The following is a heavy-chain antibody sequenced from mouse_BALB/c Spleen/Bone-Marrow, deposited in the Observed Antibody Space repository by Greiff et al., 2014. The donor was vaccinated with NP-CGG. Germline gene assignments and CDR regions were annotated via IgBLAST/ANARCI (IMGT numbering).Heavy chain of an antibody. CDR2: IWAGGST. J-gene: IGHJ3*01. V-gene: IGHV2-9*02. D-gene: IGHD2-4*01. Sequence: QGQLKDSGPGLGAPSQSLSITFTVSGFSLTSYGVHWVRQPPGKGLEWLGVIWAGGSTNYNSALMSRLSISKDNSKSQVFLKMNSLQTDDTAMYYCAREGSTMITTPFAYWGQGTLVTVSA. CDR3: AREGSTMITTPFAY. CDR1: GFSLTSYG.